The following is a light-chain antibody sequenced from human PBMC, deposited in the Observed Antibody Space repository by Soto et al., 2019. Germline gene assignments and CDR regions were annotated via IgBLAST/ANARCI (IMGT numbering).Light chain of an antibody. Sequence: EIVLTQSPATLSLSPGERATLSCRASQSVSRYLAWYQQKPGQAPRLLIYDTSNRATGVPARFSGGGSGTDFSLTISSLEPEDFAVYYCQQRSDWPWTFGQGTKVEIK. CDR3: QQRSDWPWT. V-gene: IGKV3-11*01. CDR2: DTS. CDR1: QSVSRY. J-gene: IGKJ1*01.